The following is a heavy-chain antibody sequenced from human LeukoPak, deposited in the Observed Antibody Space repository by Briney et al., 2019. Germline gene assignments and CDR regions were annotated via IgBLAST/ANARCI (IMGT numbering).Heavy chain of an antibody. CDR2: IRYDGSNK. V-gene: IGHV3-30*02. Sequence: AGSLRLSCAASGFTFSSYGMHWVRQAPGKGLEWVAFIRYDGSNKYYADSVKGRFTISRDNSKNTLYLQMNSLRAEDTAVYYCALGQLWDFDYWGQGTLVTVSS. D-gene: IGHD5-18*01. J-gene: IGHJ4*02. CDR3: ALGQLWDFDY. CDR1: GFTFSSYG.